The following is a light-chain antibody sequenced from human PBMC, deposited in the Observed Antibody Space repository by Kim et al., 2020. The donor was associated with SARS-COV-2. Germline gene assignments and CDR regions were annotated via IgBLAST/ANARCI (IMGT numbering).Light chain of an antibody. V-gene: IGLV2-14*03. Sequence: QSITSSCTGTSSDVGGYNYVSWYQQHPGKAPKLMIYDVSNRPSGVSNRFSGSKSGNTASLTISGLQAEDEADYYCSSYTSSSTGVVFGGGTQLTVL. CDR3: SSYTSSSTGVV. CDR1: SSDVGGYNY. J-gene: IGLJ2*01. CDR2: DVS.